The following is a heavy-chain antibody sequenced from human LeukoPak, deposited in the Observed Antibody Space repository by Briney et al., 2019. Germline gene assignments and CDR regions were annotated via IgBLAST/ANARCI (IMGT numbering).Heavy chain of an antibody. CDR1: GFTFSSYA. CDR3: ARPQLGAHYFDH. V-gene: IGHV3-30-3*01. J-gene: IGHJ4*02. CDR2: ISYDGSNT. Sequence: GRSLRLSCAASGFTFSSYAMHWVRQAPGKGLEWVAVISYDGSNTYYVDSVKGRFTISRENSRNTLYLQMNSLRAEDTAVYFCARPQLGAHYFDHWGQGTLVTVSP. D-gene: IGHD6-13*01.